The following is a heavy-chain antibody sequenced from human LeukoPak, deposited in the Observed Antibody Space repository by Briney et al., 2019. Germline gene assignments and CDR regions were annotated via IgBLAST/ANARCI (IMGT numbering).Heavy chain of an antibody. CDR3: ARDRRDSGYDLGNYGMDV. CDR1: GGSITSYH. CDR2: IYYSGST. J-gene: IGHJ6*02. D-gene: IGHD5-12*01. V-gene: IGHV4-59*12. Sequence: SETLSLTCTVSGGSITSYHYSWIRQPPGKGLEWIGYIYYSGSTNYNPSLKSRVTISVDTSKNQFSLKLSSVTAADTAVYYCARDRRDSGYDLGNYGMDVWGQGTTVTVSS.